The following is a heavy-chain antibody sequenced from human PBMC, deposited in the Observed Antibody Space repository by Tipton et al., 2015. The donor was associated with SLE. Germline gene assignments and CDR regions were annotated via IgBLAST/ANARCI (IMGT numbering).Heavy chain of an antibody. Sequence: TLSLTCTVSGGSISSYYWGWIRQPPGMGLEWIGSIYYSGSTFHNPSLKSRLTISVDTSKNQFSLKLSSVTAADTAAYYCARAEYSFDYWGQGALVTVST. V-gene: IGHV4-39*07. D-gene: IGHD3-10*01. J-gene: IGHJ4*02. CDR1: GGSISSYY. CDR3: ARAEYSFDY. CDR2: IYYSGST.